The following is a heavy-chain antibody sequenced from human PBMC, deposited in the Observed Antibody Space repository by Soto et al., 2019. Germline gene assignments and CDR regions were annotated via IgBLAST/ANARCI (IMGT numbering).Heavy chain of an antibody. J-gene: IGHJ4*02. CDR1: GFTFSSYA. V-gene: IGHV3-23*01. CDR3: AKGALWFGELSSHMPDY. CDR2: ISGSGGST. D-gene: IGHD3-10*01. Sequence: PGGSLRLSCAASGFTFSSYAMSWVRQAPGKGLEWVSAISGSGGSTYYADSVKGRFTISRDNSKNTLYLQMNSLRAEDTAVYYCAKGALWFGELSSHMPDYWGQGTLVTVSS.